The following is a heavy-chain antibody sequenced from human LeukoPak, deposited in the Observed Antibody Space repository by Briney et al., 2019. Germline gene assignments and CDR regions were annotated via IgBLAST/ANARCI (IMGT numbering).Heavy chain of an antibody. J-gene: IGHJ6*02. D-gene: IGHD3-3*01. CDR1: GGSISSYY. Sequence: SETLSLTCTVSGGSISSYYWSWIRQPPGKGLEWIGYIYYSGSTNYNPSLKSRVTISVDTSKNQFSLELSSVTAADTAVYYCARLYYDSYGMDVWGQGTTVTVSS. V-gene: IGHV4-59*08. CDR2: IYYSGST. CDR3: ARLYYDSYGMDV.